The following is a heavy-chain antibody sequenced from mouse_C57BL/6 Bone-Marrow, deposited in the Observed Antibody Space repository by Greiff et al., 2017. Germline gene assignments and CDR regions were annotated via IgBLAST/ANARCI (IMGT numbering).Heavy chain of an antibody. CDR1: GYTFTDYY. V-gene: IGHV1-76*01. Sequence: QVQLQQSGAELVRPGASVKLSCKASGYTFTDYYINWVKQRPGQGLEWIARIYPGSGNTYYNEKFKGKATVTAEKSSSTAYMQLSSLTSEDSAVYFCARYYYGSSKYYYAMDYWGQGTSVTVSS. CDR3: ARYYYGSSKYYYAMDY. CDR2: IYPGSGNT. J-gene: IGHJ4*01. D-gene: IGHD1-1*01.